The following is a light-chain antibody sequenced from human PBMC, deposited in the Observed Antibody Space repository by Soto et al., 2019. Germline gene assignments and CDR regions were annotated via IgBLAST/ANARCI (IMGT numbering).Light chain of an antibody. CDR1: QNIRSW. V-gene: IGKV1-5*03. Sequence: DIQMSQSPSPLSASVGARVTITCRASQNIRSWLAWYQQKPGKAPKLLIYKASSLESGVPSRFSGRGSGTDFTLTISSLEPEDFAVYYCQQRLMTFGQGTKVDIK. CDR2: KAS. J-gene: IGKJ1*01. CDR3: QQRLMT.